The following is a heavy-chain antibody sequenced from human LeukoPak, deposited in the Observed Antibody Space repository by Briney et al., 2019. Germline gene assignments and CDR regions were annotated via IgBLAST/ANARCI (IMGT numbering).Heavy chain of an antibody. V-gene: IGHV4-4*07. CDR1: GASITTYY. Sequence: SETLSLTCTVSGASITTYYWSWIRQPAGKGLEWIGRIYISGSTSYNPSLKSRVTMSLDTSKNQFSLSLSSVTAADTAVYYCARGGERWLRPFDYWGQGTLVTVSS. CDR3: ARGGERWLRPFDY. J-gene: IGHJ4*02. CDR2: IYISGST. D-gene: IGHD5-24*01.